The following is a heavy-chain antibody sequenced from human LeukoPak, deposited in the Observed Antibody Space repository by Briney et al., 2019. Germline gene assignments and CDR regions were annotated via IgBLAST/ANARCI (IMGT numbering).Heavy chain of an antibody. J-gene: IGHJ5*02. CDR2: ISYDGSNK. Sequence: GGSLRLSCAASGFTFSSYGMHWVRQAPGKGLEWVAVISYDGSNKYYADSVKGRFTISRDNSKNTLYLQMNSLRAEDTAVYYCAKGLTTYDPWGQGTLVTVSS. CDR1: GFTFSSYG. CDR3: AKGLTTYDP. V-gene: IGHV3-30*18. D-gene: IGHD3-22*01.